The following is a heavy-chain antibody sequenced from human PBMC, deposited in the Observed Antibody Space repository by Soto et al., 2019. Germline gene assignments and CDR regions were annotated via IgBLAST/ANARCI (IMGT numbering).Heavy chain of an antibody. J-gene: IGHJ4*02. V-gene: IGHV4-59*01. Sequence: SLTCTVSGGSISSFYWSWIRQPPGKGLEWIGYIYNSGSTNYNPSLKSRVTISVDTSKNQFSLKLSSVTAADTAVYYCASSTPRLAAAGFVYWGQGTLVTVSS. CDR2: IYNSGST. D-gene: IGHD6-13*01. CDR1: GGSISSFY. CDR3: ASSTPRLAAAGFVY.